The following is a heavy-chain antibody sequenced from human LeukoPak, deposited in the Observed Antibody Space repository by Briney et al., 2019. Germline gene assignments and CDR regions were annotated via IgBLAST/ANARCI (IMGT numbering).Heavy chain of an antibody. CDR2: MNPNSGNT. CDR1: GYTFTSYD. D-gene: IGHD6-19*01. V-gene: IGHV1-8*01. Sequence: ASVKVSCKASGYTFTSYDINWVRQATRQGLEWMGWMNPNSGNTGCAQKFQGRVTMTRNTSINTAYMELSSLRSEDTAVYYCARPDSRGPFGAFDIWGQGTVVTVSS. J-gene: IGHJ3*02. CDR3: ARPDSRGPFGAFDI.